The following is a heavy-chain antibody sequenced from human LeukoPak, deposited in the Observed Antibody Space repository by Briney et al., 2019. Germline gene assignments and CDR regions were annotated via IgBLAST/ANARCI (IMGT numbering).Heavy chain of an antibody. D-gene: IGHD3-16*01. V-gene: IGHV4-59*08. CDR1: GASISSYY. CDR3: ARLKLGAYFDL. CDR2: IYNSGDT. Sequence: PSETLSPTCTVSGASISSYYWSWIRQPPGKGLEWIGYIYNSGDTGKNPSLKSRVTILLDTSKNQCSLKLTSVSAADTAVYYCARLKLGAYFDLWGRGTLVTVSS. J-gene: IGHJ2*01.